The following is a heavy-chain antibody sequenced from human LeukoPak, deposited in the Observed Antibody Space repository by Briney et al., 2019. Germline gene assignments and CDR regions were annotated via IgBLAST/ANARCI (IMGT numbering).Heavy chain of an antibody. CDR1: EFSVGSNY. Sequence: PGESLRLSCAASEFSVGSNYMTWVRQAPGKGMEWVSLIYSGGSTYYADSVKGRFTISRDNSKNTLYLQMNSLRAEDTAVYYCAKDSSGYYYYMDVWGKGTTVPVSS. CDR2: IYSGGST. D-gene: IGHD6-19*01. V-gene: IGHV3-66*01. J-gene: IGHJ6*03. CDR3: AKDSSGYYYYMDV.